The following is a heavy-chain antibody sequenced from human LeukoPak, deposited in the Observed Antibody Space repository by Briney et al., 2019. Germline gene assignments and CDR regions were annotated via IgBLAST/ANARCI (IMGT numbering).Heavy chain of an antibody. V-gene: IGHV1-2*02. CDR2: INPNSGGT. Sequence: ASVKVSCKASGYTFTSYDINWVRQAPGQGLEWMGWINPNSGGTNYAQKFQGRVTMTRDTSISTAYMELSRLRSDDTAVYYCARTGGRVPRYFDYWGQGTLVTVSS. D-gene: IGHD1-1*01. CDR1: GYTFTSYD. J-gene: IGHJ4*02. CDR3: ARTGGRVPRYFDY.